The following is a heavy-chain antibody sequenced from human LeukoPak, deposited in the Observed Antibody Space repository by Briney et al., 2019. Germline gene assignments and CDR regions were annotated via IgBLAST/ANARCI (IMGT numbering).Heavy chain of an antibody. CDR2: IRSKANSYAT. CDR1: GFTFSGSA. CDR3: TRPALDTAMVSIDY. D-gene: IGHD5-18*01. J-gene: IGHJ4*02. V-gene: IGHV3-73*01. Sequence: GGSLRLSCAASGFTFSGSAMHWVRQASGKGLEWVGRIRSKANSYATAYAASVKGRFTISRDDSKNTAYLQMSSLKTEDTAVYYCTRPALDTAMVSIDYWGQGTLVTVSS.